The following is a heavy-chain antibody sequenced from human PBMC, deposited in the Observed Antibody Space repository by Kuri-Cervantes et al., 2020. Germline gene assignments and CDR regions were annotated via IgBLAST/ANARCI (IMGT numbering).Heavy chain of an antibody. V-gene: IGHV3-23*01. CDR1: GFTFSSYA. CDR3: AKPSPILGYCSSTSCPFDY. D-gene: IGHD2-2*01. CDR2: ISGSGGST. Sequence: GESLKISCAASGFTFSSYAMSWVRQAPGKGLEWVSAISGSGGSTYYADSVKGRFTISRDNSKNTLYLQMNSLRAEDTAVYYCAKPSPILGYCSSTSCPFDYWGQGTLVTVSS. J-gene: IGHJ4*02.